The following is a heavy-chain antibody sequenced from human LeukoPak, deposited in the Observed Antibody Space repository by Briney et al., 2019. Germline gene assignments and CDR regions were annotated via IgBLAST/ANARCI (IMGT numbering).Heavy chain of an antibody. J-gene: IGHJ3*02. Sequence: ASETLSLTCTVSGGSISSYYWSWIRQPAGKGLEWIGRIYTSGSTNYNPSLKSRVTMSVDTSKNQFSLKLSSVTAADTAVCYCARTVRDGYNFGAFDIWGQGTMVTVSS. CDR3: ARTVRDGYNFGAFDI. CDR2: IYTSGST. V-gene: IGHV4-4*07. CDR1: GGSISSYY. D-gene: IGHD5-24*01.